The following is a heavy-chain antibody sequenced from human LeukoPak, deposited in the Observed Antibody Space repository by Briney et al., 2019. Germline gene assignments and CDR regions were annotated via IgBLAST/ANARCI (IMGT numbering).Heavy chain of an antibody. CDR3: ARGGARDYGDFNFDY. CDR2: FSNSGTT. J-gene: IGHJ4*02. Sequence: PSETLSLTCTVSGASISDYYWSWIRQPPGKGLEWIGFFSNSGTTNYNPSLKSRVTMSVDTSKIQFSLKLSSVTAADTAVYYCARGGARDYGDFNFDYWGQGTLVTVSS. V-gene: IGHV4-59*01. CDR1: GASISDYY. D-gene: IGHD4-17*01.